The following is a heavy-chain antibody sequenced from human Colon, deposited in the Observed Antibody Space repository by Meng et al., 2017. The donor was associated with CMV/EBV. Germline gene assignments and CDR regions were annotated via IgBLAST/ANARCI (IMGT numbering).Heavy chain of an antibody. CDR3: AKELAGYCSGGSCYHEYFQH. J-gene: IGHJ1*01. CDR2: IWYDGSNK. V-gene: IGHV3-33*06. CDR1: GFTFSSYG. Sequence: GESLKISCAASGFTFSSYGMHWVRQAPGKGLEWVAVIWYDGSNKYYADSVKGRFTISRDNSKNTLYLQMNSLRAEDTAVYYCAKELAGYCSGGSCYHEYFQHWGQGTLVTVSS. D-gene: IGHD2-15*01.